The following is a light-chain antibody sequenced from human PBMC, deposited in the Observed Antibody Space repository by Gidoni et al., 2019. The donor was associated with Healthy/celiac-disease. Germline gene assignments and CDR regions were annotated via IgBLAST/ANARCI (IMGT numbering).Light chain of an antibody. CDR2: DAS. J-gene: IGKJ4*01. CDR3: QQYDNLPLT. Sequence: DIQMTQSPSSLSASVGDRVTITCQASQDISNYLNWYQQKPGKAPKLLIYDASSLETGVPSRFSGSGSGTDFTFTISSLQPEDIATYYCQQYDNLPLTFGGXTKVEIE. CDR1: QDISNY. V-gene: IGKV1-33*01.